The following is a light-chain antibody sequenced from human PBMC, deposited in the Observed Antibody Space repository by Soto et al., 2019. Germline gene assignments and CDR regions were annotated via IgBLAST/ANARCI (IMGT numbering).Light chain of an antibody. CDR3: QQYGSSPIT. CDR1: QSVISTY. CDR2: GAS. J-gene: IGKJ5*01. V-gene: IGKV3-20*01. Sequence: EIVLTQSPGTLSLSPGERATLSCRASQSVISTYLAWYQQKPGQAPRLLIYGASSRATGIPDRFSGSGSGTDFTLTISRLEPEDFAVYYCQQYGSSPITFGQGTRMEIK.